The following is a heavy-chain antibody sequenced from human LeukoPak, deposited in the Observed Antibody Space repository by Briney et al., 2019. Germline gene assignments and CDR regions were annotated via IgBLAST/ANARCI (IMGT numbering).Heavy chain of an antibody. Sequence: PGGPLRLSCAASGFTLSDYHMNWVRQAPGKGLEGLSSITTISHYIYYAGAVRGRFTISRDNAKNSLYLQINSLRGEDTAVYYCARSGGPGTYHQLRYNWFDPWGQGTLVTVSS. V-gene: IGHV3-21*01. CDR2: ITTISHYI. CDR3: ARSGGPGTYHQLRYNWFDP. CDR1: GFTLSDYH. D-gene: IGHD3-10*01. J-gene: IGHJ5*02.